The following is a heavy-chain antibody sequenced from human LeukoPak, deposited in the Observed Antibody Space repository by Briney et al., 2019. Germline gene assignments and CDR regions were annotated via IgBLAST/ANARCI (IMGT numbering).Heavy chain of an antibody. CDR2: ISSSSSSYI. D-gene: IGHD2-2*01. V-gene: IGHV3-21*01. Sequence: PGGSLRLSCAASGFTFSSYSMNWVRQAPGKGLEWVSSISSSSSSYIYYADSVKGRFTISRDNAKNSLYLQMNSLRAEDTAVYYCASSTSWLGWWYFDYWGQGTLVTVSS. J-gene: IGHJ4*02. CDR3: ASSTSWLGWWYFDY. CDR1: GFTFSSYS.